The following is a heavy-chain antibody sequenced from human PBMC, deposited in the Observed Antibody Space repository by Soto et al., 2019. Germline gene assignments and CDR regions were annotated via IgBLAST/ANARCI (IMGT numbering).Heavy chain of an antibody. D-gene: IGHD2-2*01. CDR2: ISSNGGST. J-gene: IGHJ4*02. V-gene: IGHV3-64*01. CDR3: ARGPHVGISTS. CDR1: GFTFSSYA. Sequence: GGSLRLSCATSGFTFSSYAMHWVRQAPGKGLEYVSAISSNGGSTYYANSVKGRFTISRDNSKNTLNLQMNALRVEDTAVYYCARGPHVGISTSWGQGTLVTVSS.